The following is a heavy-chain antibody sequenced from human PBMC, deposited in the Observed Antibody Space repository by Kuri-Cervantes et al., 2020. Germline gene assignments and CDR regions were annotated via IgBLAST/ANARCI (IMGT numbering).Heavy chain of an antibody. CDR1: GYTFSGYY. J-gene: IGHJ5*02. CDR2: ISAYNGDT. V-gene: IGHV1-18*04. CDR3: ARDLNWFDP. Sequence: ASVKVSCKASGYTFSGYYLHWVRQAPGQGLEWMGWISAYNGDTNYAQKLQGRVTMTTDTSTSTAYMELRSLRSDDTAVYYCARDLNWFDPWGQGTLVTVSS.